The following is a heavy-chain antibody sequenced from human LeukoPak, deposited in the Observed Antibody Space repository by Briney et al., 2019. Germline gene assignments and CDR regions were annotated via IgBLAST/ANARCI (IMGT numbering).Heavy chain of an antibody. CDR1: GFALGTGGGG. J-gene: IGHJ4*02. V-gene: IGHV2-5*02. CDR2: NYWDEDK. D-gene: IGHD1-1*01. Sequence: SGPTLLHATRTLTLTLTFSGFALGTGGGGGGWIRQPPGKALEWLALNYWDEDKRYSPSLKSTLTITKDTSKNHVVLTMTNLYPVDTATYYCAHGSSTTSTFDYSGQGTLLTVSS. CDR3: AHGSSTTSTFDY.